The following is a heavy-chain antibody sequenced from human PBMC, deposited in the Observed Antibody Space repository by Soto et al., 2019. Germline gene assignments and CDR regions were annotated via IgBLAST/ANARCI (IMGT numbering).Heavy chain of an antibody. J-gene: IGHJ4*02. V-gene: IGHV3-7*01. CDR3: ARDFRFSEDF. Sequence: EVQLVESGGGLVQPGGSLRLSCAASGFIFGNYWMTWIRQAPGKGLEWVGNIKQDGSEKYFADSVKGRFSISRDNAENSLYLQMHSLIVEDTAVYYCARDFRFSEDFWGQGTLVTVSS. CDR1: GFIFGNYW. D-gene: IGHD3-3*01. CDR2: IKQDGSEK.